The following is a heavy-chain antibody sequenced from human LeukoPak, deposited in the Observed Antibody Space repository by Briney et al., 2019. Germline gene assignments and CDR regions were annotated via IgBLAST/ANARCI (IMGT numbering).Heavy chain of an antibody. D-gene: IGHD4-23*01. V-gene: IGHV4-34*01. Sequence: PSXXLSLTCAVYGGSFSGYYWSWIRQPPGKGLEWIGEINHSGSTNYNPSLKSRVTISVDTSKNQFSLKLSSVTAADTAVYYCAREGNYGGNEVVYYWGQGTLVTVSS. CDR1: GGSFSGYY. J-gene: IGHJ4*02. CDR3: AREGNYGGNEVVYY. CDR2: INHSGST.